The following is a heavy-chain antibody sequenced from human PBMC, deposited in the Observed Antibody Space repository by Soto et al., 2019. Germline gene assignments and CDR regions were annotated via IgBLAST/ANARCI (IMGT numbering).Heavy chain of an antibody. CDR3: ARSPGAIAAHFDY. Sequence: VQLVQSGAEVRRPGSSVRVSCKASGGTFSSSTISWVRQAPGQGLEWVSVIYSGGSTYYADSVKGRFTISRDNSKNTLYLQMNSLRAEDTAVYYCARSPGAIAAHFDYWGQGTLVTVSS. CDR2: IYSGGST. V-gene: IGHV3-53*01. CDR1: GGTFSSST. J-gene: IGHJ4*02. D-gene: IGHD6-13*01.